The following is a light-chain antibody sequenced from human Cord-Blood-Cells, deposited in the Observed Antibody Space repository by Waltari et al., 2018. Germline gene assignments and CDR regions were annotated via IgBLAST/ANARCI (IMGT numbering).Light chain of an antibody. CDR3: QQRSNWHT. V-gene: IGKV3D-11*02. CDR1: QSVSSY. CDR2: DAS. J-gene: IGKJ3*01. Sequence: EIVLTQSPATLSLSPGERATLSCRASQSVSSYLAWYQQKPGQAPRLLIYDASNRATSIPARFSGSGPGTDFTLTISSLEPEDFAVYYCQQRSNWHTFGPGTKVDIK.